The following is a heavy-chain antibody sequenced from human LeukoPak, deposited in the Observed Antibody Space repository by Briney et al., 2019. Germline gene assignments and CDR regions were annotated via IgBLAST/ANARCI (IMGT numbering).Heavy chain of an antibody. CDR3: ARGNTGN. Sequence: GGSLRLSCAASGFSFIKYSMTWVRQAPGKGLEWVSAITGSGAFTDYADSVKGRFTISRDNSKNTLYLQMNSLRAEDTAVYYCARGNTGNWGQGTLVTVSS. J-gene: IGHJ4*02. CDR2: ITGSGAFT. V-gene: IGHV3-23*01. CDR1: GFSFIKYS. D-gene: IGHD2/OR15-2a*01.